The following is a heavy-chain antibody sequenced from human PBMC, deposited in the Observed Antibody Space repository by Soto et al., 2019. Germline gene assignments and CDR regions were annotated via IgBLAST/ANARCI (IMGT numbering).Heavy chain of an antibody. CDR2: ISGGGISA. D-gene: IGHD1-1*01. Sequence: EVQLLESGGGLEQPGGSLRLSCAASGFMFSNFAMSWVRQAPGKGLEWVSSISGGGISAIYADSAKGRFTISRDNSKNTLYLQMNNLRAEDTALYYCAKLKGVGTNYIHFDNWGQGTLVTVSS. J-gene: IGHJ4*02. CDR3: AKLKGVGTNYIHFDN. V-gene: IGHV3-23*01. CDR1: GFMFSNFA.